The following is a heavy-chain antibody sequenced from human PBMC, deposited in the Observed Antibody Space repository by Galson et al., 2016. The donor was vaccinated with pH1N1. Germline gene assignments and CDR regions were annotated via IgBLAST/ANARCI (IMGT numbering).Heavy chain of an antibody. J-gene: IGHJ3*02. CDR2: ILPILGIA. CDR3: ARSAAAVGNAFDM. D-gene: IGHD6-13*01. V-gene: IGHV1-69*04. CDR1: GGIFTFSSNA. Sequence: SVKVSCKASGGIFTFSSNAISWVRQAPGQGLEWMGRILPILGIANYAQKFQGRVTITADKSTSTAYMEVISLRSDDTAVYYCARSAAAVGNAFDMWGQGTKVAVSS.